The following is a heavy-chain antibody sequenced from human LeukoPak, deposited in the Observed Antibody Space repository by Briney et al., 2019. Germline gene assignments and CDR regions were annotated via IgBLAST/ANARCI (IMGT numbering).Heavy chain of an antibody. V-gene: IGHV3-30*18. J-gene: IGHJ3*02. Sequence: GGSLRLSCAASGFTFSSYGMHWVRQAAGKGLEGVAVISYDGSNKYYADSVKGRFTISRDNSKNTLYLQMNSLRAEDTAVYYCAKAVWNDGAFDIWGQGTMVTVSS. CDR3: AKAVWNDGAFDI. CDR1: GFTFSSYG. CDR2: ISYDGSNK. D-gene: IGHD1-1*01.